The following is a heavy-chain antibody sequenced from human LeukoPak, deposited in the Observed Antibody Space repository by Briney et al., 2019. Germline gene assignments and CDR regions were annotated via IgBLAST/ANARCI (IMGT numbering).Heavy chain of an antibody. CDR1: GYSISSGYY. J-gene: IGHJ3*02. CDR2: IYHSGST. Sequence: PSETLSLTCTVSGYSISSGYYWGWIRQPPGKGLEWIGSIYHSGSTYYNPSLKSRVTISVDTSKNQFSLKLSSVTAADTAVYYCAREGGYFAWLRGAFDIWGQGTMVTVSS. D-gene: IGHD3-9*01. CDR3: AREGGYFAWLRGAFDI. V-gene: IGHV4-38-2*02.